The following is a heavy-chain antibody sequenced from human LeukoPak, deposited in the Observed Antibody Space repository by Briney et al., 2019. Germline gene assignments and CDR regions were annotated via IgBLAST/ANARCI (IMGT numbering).Heavy chain of an antibody. CDR1: GFTFSSYW. J-gene: IGHJ4*02. CDR2: ISSSSSYI. Sequence: AGGSLRLSCAASGFTFSSYWMHWVRQAPGKGLEWVSSISSSSSYIYYADSVKGRFTISRDNAKNSLYLQMNSLRAEDTAVYYCARFSQDYGDLPYYFDYWGQGTLVTVSS. V-gene: IGHV3-21*01. D-gene: IGHD4-17*01. CDR3: ARFSQDYGDLPYYFDY.